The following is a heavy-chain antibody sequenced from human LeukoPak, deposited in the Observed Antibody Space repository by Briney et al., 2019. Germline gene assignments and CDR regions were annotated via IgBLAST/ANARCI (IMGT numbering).Heavy chain of an antibody. D-gene: IGHD1-14*01. Sequence: PGGSLRLSCVASGFTFNDYAMGWVRQPPGKGLEWVSNMIGGVGSTFYAASVKGRFSISRDNSNNLVYLQMNSLRAEDTAVYYCARVGTSSVRYFDYWGPGTRVTVSS. J-gene: IGHJ4*02. CDR1: GFTFNDYA. CDR3: ARVGTSSVRYFDY. V-gene: IGHV3-23*01. CDR2: MIGGVGST.